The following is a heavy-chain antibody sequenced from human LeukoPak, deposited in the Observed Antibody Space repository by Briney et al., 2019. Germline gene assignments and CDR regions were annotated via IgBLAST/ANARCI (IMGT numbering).Heavy chain of an antibody. V-gene: IGHV4-39*07. CDR3: ARDRYYYDSSGYDY. Sequence: SETLSLTCTVSNGSISSSAYYWGWVRQSPGKGLQWIGSVYFSGITYYNESLKSRLTISVDKSNNQFSLKVRSVTAADTAVYYCARDRYYYDSSGYDYWGQGTLVTVSS. CDR2: VYFSGIT. J-gene: IGHJ4*02. D-gene: IGHD3-22*01. CDR1: NGSISSSAYY.